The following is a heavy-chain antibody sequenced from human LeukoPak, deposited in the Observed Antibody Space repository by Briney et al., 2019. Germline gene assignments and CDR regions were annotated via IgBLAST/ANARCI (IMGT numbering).Heavy chain of an antibody. CDR2: ISSTSTYI. CDR1: GFTFSSYN. J-gene: IGHJ3*01. V-gene: IGHV3-21*01. Sequence: GGSLRLSCAASGFTFSSYNMNWVRQAPGKGLEWVSSISSTSTYIYYADSVKGRLTISRDNAKNSLYLQMNSLRDDDTAVYYCVRDQFYAFDVWGQGTMVTVSS. CDR3: VRDQFYAFDV.